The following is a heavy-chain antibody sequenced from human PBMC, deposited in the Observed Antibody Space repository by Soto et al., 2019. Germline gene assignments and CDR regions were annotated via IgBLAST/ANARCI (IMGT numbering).Heavy chain of an antibody. D-gene: IGHD6-6*01. CDR1: GGSFIGYY. V-gene: IGHV4-34*01. J-gene: IGHJ4*02. CDR2: INHSGST. CDR3: ARYNRWQLVHDY. Sequence: SETLSLTCAVYGGSFIGYYWSWIRQPPGKGLEWIGEINHSGSTNYNPSLKSRVTISVDTSKNQFSLKLSSVTAADTAVYYCARYNRWQLVHDYWGQGTLVTVSS.